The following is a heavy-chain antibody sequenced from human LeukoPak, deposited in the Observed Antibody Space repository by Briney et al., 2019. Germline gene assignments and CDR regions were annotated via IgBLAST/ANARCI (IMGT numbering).Heavy chain of an antibody. CDR1: GYTFTRYY. CDR2: INPNSGGT. CDR3: ARGYCSGGSCYSVENWFDP. J-gene: IGHJ5*02. V-gene: IGHV1-2*06. D-gene: IGHD2-15*01. Sequence: ASVKVSYKAAGYTFTRYYMIWVRQAPGQGREWMGRINPNSGGTNYAPKFQGRVTMTRYTSISTAYMELSRLRSDVTAVYYCARGYCSGGSCYSVENWFDPWGQGTLVTVSS.